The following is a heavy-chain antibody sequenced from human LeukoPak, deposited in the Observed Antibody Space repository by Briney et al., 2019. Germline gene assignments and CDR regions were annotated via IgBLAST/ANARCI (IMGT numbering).Heavy chain of an antibody. Sequence: GASVTVSCKASGYTFTSYYMHWVRQAPGQGLEWMGIINPSGGSTSYAQKFQGRVTMTRDMSTSTVYMELSSLRSEDTAVYYCAVGRGDYSNSWDYFDYWGQGTLVTVSS. D-gene: IGHD4-11*01. V-gene: IGHV1-46*01. CDR3: AVGRGDYSNSWDYFDY. CDR2: INPSGGST. J-gene: IGHJ4*02. CDR1: GYTFTSYY.